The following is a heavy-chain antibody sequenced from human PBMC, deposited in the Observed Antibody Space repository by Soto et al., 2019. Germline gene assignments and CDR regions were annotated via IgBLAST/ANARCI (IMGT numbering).Heavy chain of an antibody. J-gene: IGHJ4*02. CDR2: ISVSGGGT. D-gene: IGHD1-26*01. CDR3: AKSGGASPYYFDY. Sequence: EVQLLESGGGLVQPGGSLRLSCAASAFTFNTYAMGWVRQAPGKGLEWVSAISVSGGGTYYADSVKGRFTISRDTSKNTLYLQMNSLRADDTAVYYCAKSGGASPYYFDYWGRGTVVTVSS. CDR1: AFTFNTYA. V-gene: IGHV3-23*01.